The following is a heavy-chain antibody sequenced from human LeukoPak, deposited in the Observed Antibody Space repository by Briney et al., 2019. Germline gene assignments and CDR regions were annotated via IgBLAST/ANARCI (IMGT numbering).Heavy chain of an antibody. V-gene: IGHV1-8*02. CDR3: ARGQGPITMVRGVIRKWKGLRVPITNSDY. CDR1: GGTVSSYA. Sequence: ASVKVSCKASGGTVSSYAINWVRRATGQRLEWMGWMNPNSGNTGYAQKFQGRVTMTRNTSISTAYMELSSLRSEDTAVYYCARGQGPITMVRGVIRKWKGLRVPITNSDYWGQGTLVTVSS. J-gene: IGHJ4*02. D-gene: IGHD3-10*01. CDR2: MNPNSGNT.